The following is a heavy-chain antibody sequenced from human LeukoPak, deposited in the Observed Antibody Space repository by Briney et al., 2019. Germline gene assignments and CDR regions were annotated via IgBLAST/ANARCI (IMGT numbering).Heavy chain of an antibody. Sequence: PSETLSLTCTVSGGSISSSSYYWGWIRQPPGKGLEWIGSIYYSGSTYYNPSLKSRVTISVDTSKNQFSLKLSSVTAADTAVYYCARADYGGNSIGAYDYWGQGTLVTVSS. V-gene: IGHV4-39*07. CDR2: IYYSGST. J-gene: IGHJ4*02. D-gene: IGHD4-23*01. CDR3: ARADYGGNSIGAYDY. CDR1: GGSISSSSYY.